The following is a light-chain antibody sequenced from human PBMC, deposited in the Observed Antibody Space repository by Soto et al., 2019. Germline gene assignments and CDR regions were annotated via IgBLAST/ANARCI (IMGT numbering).Light chain of an antibody. V-gene: IGKV3-20*01. J-gene: IGKJ4*01. CDR3: QQCASSPLT. CDR2: SAS. CDR1: QSVGNNY. Sequence: EIVLTQSPGTLSLSPGERATLSCRASQSVGNNYLAWYQQKPGQAPRLRIYSASSRATGIPDRFSGSGSGTDFTLTISRLEPEDLAVYYCQQCASSPLTFGGGTKVEI.